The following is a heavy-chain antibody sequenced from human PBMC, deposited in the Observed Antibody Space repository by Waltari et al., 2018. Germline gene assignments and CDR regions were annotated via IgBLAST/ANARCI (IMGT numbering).Heavy chain of an antibody. CDR2: SCHSASG. Sequence: QVQLQESGPGLVKPSGTLSLTCAVSGGPISRSNWWSWGRRPAGRGLEWIGESCHSASGNDTRSLRSRITISNDKSKNQFSMKVTAVTAADAAVYECARTCDILPGADYWGQGTLVTVSS. J-gene: IGHJ4*02. V-gene: IGHV4-4*02. CDR1: GGPISRSNW. D-gene: IGHD3-9*01. CDR3: ARTCDILPGADY.